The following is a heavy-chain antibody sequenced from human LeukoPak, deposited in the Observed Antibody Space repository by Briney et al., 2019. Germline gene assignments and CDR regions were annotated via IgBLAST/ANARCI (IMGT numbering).Heavy chain of an antibody. Sequence: GGSLRLSCAASGFTFSSYGVHWVRQAPGKGLEWVAVISYDGSNKYYADSVKGRFTISRDNSKNTLYLQMNSLRAEDTAVYYCAKDGFDYWGQGTLVTVSS. CDR1: GFTFSSYG. J-gene: IGHJ4*02. CDR2: ISYDGSNK. V-gene: IGHV3-30*18. CDR3: AKDGFDY.